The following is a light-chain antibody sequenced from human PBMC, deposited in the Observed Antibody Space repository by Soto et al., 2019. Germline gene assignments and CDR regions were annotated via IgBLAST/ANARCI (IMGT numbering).Light chain of an antibody. Sequence: DIVMTQSAATLSVSAGERATLSCRASQSVGNNVAWYQQKPGQPPRLLIYGASTRAAGVPARFSGSGYGRQFSLTISSLQSEDFAIYHGQQHNNWPPWTFGQGTKVDIK. CDR3: QQHNNWPPWT. J-gene: IGKJ1*01. CDR2: GAS. CDR1: QSVGNN. V-gene: IGKV3-15*01.